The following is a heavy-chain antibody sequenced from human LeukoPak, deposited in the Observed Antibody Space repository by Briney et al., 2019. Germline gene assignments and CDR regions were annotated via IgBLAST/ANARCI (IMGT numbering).Heavy chain of an antibody. V-gene: IGHV4-4*07. CDR3: ARSRIWFGELYGFDP. Sequence: PSETLSLTCTVSGGSISSYYWRWIRQPAEKGLEWIGRIYTSGSTNYNPSLKSRVTMSVDTSKNQFSLKLSSVTAADTAVYYCARSRIWFGELYGFDPWGQGTLVTVSS. D-gene: IGHD3-10*01. CDR2: IYTSGST. J-gene: IGHJ5*02. CDR1: GGSISSYY.